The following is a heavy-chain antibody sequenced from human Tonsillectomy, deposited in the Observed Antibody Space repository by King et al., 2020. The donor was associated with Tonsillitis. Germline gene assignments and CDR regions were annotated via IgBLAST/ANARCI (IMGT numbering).Heavy chain of an antibody. J-gene: IGHJ4*02. CDR1: GGSMITTDYY. D-gene: IGHD3-9*01. CDR3: ARQGGRGYDILTGYPIEY. CDR2: AFYSGDA. V-gene: IGHV4-39*07. Sequence: QLQESGPGLVKPSENLSLTCTVSGGSMITTDYYWGWIRQPPGKGLEWIGSAFYSGDAYYNTSLKSRVTISVDTSKSQFSLKRSSMTAADTAVYYCARQGGRGYDILTGYPIEYWGQGTLVTVSS.